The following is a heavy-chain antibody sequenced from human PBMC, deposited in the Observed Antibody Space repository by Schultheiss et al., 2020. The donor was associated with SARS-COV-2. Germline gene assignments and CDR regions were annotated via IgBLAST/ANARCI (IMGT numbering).Heavy chain of an antibody. CDR2: IWYDGSNK. D-gene: IGHD4-23*01. CDR3: ARALARWPRYYFDY. CDR1: GFTFSSYG. J-gene: IGHJ4*02. V-gene: IGHV3-33*08. Sequence: GESLKISCAASGFTFSSYGMHWVRQAPGKGLDWVAVIWYDGSNKYYADSVKGRFTISRDNAKNSLYLQMNSLKTEDTAVYYCARALARWPRYYFDYWSLGTLVTVSS.